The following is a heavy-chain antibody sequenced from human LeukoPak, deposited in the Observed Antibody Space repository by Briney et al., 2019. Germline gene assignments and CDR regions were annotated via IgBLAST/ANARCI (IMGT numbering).Heavy chain of an antibody. CDR1: GGSFSGYY. CDR2: INHSGST. Sequence: KPSETLSLTCAVYGGSFSGYYWSWIRQPPGKGLEWIGEINHSGSTNYNPSLKSRVTISVDTSKNQFSLKLSSVTAADTAVYYCARRQRITMIVVVIKNYFDYWGQGTLVTVSS. CDR3: ARRQRITMIVVVIKNYFDY. V-gene: IGHV4-34*01. J-gene: IGHJ4*02. D-gene: IGHD3-22*01.